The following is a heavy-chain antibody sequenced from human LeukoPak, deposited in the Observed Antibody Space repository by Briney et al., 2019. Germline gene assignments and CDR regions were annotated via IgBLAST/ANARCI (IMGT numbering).Heavy chain of an antibody. J-gene: IGHJ2*01. D-gene: IGHD3-9*01. CDR2: IYYSGST. CDR3: ARNEGDYDLLTDNWYLDL. V-gene: IGHV4-59*08. CDR1: GGSISSYY. Sequence: AETLSLTCTVSGGSISSYYWRWIRQPPGKGLEWMGDIYYSGSTNYNPSLKSRVTISVDASKTQLSLKLSSVTAADTAAYYCARNEGDYDLLTDNWYLDLWGRGTLATVSS.